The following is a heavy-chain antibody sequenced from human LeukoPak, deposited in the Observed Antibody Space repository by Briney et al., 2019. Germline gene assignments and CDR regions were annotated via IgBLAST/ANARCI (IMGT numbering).Heavy chain of an antibody. CDR3: ARGRGLGSTSCYLRCEYFDL. J-gene: IGHJ2*01. D-gene: IGHD2-2*01. CDR1: GGTFSSYA. Sequence: GSSVTVSCKASGGTFSSYAISWVRQAPGQGLEWMGGIIPIFGTANYAQKFQGRVTITADESTSTAYMELSSLRSEDTAVYYCARGRGLGSTSCYLRCEYFDLWGRGTLVTVSS. CDR2: IIPIFGTA. V-gene: IGHV1-69*01.